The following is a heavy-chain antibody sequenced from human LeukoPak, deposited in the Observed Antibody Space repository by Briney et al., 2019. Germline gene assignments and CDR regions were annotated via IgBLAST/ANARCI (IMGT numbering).Heavy chain of an antibody. J-gene: IGHJ4*02. D-gene: IGHD3-16*01. CDR1: GGSISSGGYS. Sequence: PSETLSLTCAVSGGSISSGGYSWSWIRQPPGKGLEWIGYIYHSGSTYYNPSLKSRVTISVDRSKHQFSLKLSSVTAADTAVYYCARGGTLEGQFDYWGQGTLVTVSS. CDR3: ARGGTLEGQFDY. V-gene: IGHV4-30-2*01. CDR2: IYHSGST.